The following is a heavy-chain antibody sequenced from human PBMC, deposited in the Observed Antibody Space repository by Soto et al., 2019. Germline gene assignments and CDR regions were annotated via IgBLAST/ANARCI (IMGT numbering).Heavy chain of an antibody. CDR3: ARDPLKTSTGGWFDP. CDR1: GFTFSSYA. V-gene: IGHV3-30-3*01. CDR2: ISYDGSNK. J-gene: IGHJ5*02. D-gene: IGHD2-2*01. Sequence: QVQLVESGGGVVQPGRSLRLSCAASGFTFSSYAMHWVRQAPGKGLEWVAVISYDGSNKYYADSVKGRFTISRDNSKNTLYLQMNSLRAEDTAVYYCARDPLKTSTGGWFDPWGQGTLVTVSS.